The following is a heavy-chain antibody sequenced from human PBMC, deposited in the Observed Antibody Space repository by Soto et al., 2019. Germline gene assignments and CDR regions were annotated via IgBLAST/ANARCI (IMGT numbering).Heavy chain of an antibody. J-gene: IGHJ4*01. V-gene: IGHV3-66*01. CDR1: GFTVSSNY. Sequence: GGSLRLSCAASGFTVSSNYMSWVRQAPGKGLEWVSVIYAGGSTHYADSVEGRFTISRDNSKNTLYLQMNSLRAEDKAVYYCGREKVTMILSFYYCNYWGQGTLVTVSS. D-gene: IGHD3-22*01. CDR3: GREKVTMILSFYYCNY. CDR2: IYAGGST.